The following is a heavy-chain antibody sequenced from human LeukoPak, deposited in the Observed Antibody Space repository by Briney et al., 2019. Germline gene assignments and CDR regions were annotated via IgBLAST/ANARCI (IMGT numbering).Heavy chain of an antibody. J-gene: IGHJ4*02. V-gene: IGHV4-61*01. CDR2: IYYSGST. D-gene: IGHD5-18*01. Sequence: PSETLSLTCTVSGGSVSSGSYYWSWIRQPPGKGLEWIGYIYYSGSTNYNPSLKSRVTISVDTSKNQFSLKLSSVTAADMAVYYCARVDTAMAGDYWGQGTLVTVSS. CDR3: ARVDTAMAGDY. CDR1: GGSVSSGSYY.